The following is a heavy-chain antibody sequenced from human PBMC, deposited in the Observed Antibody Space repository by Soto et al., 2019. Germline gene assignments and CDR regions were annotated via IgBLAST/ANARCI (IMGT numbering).Heavy chain of an antibody. CDR3: ARGSSVAFDY. CDR2: INPNGGST. D-gene: IGHD2-21*01. J-gene: IGHJ4*02. CDR1: GYTFTYYY. V-gene: IGHV1-46*01. Sequence: QVQLVQSGAEVKKPGASVKVSCKASGYTFTYYYMHWVRQAPGQGLEWMGFINPNGGSTTYLQKFQGRVTMTRDTSTSTVYMDLSSLRSEDTAVYYCARGSSVAFDYWGQGTLVTVSS.